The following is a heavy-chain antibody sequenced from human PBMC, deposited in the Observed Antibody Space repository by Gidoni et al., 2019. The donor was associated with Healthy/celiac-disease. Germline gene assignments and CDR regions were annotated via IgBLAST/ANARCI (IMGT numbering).Heavy chain of an antibody. D-gene: IGHD5-12*01. CDR3: ARDLSGGYSGYDY. CDR2: ISSSSSYI. Sequence: EVQLVESGGGQVKPGGSLRLSCAASGFTFSSYSMNWVRQAPGKGLEWVSSISSSSSYIYYADSVKGRFTISRDNAKNSLYLQMNSLRAEDTAVYYCARDLSGGYSGYDYWGQGTLVTVSS. V-gene: IGHV3-21*01. CDR1: GFTFSSYS. J-gene: IGHJ4*02.